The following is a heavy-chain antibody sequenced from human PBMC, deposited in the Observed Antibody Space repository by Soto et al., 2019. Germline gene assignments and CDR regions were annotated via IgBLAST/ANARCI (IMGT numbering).Heavy chain of an antibody. CDR3: ARDFYDSSFDY. D-gene: IGHD3-22*01. J-gene: IGHJ4*02. CDR1: GFTFSSSW. CDR2: MNPDGSAI. V-gene: IGHV3-74*01. Sequence: GGSLRLSCVVSGFTFSSSWMHWVRQGPGKGLVWVSRMNPDGSAINYADSVKGRFTISRDNAKNSLYLQMNSLRAEDTAVYYCARDFYDSSFDYWGQGTLVTVSS.